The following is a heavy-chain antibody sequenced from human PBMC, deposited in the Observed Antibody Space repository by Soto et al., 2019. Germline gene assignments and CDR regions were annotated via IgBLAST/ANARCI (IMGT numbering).Heavy chain of an antibody. D-gene: IGHD6-13*01. Sequence: SVKVSCKASGGTFSSYAISWVRQAPGQGLEWMGGIIPIFGTANYAQKFQGRVTITAYESTSTAYMELSSLRSEDTAVYYCARPRYSSTTGMDVWGQGTTVTVSS. V-gene: IGHV1-69*13. CDR2: IIPIFGTA. CDR3: ARPRYSSTTGMDV. CDR1: GGTFSSYA. J-gene: IGHJ6*02.